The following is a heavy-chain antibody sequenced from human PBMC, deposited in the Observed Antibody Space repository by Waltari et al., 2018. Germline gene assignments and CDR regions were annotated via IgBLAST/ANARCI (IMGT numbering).Heavy chain of an antibody. V-gene: IGHV3-21*02. J-gene: IGHJ6*02. CDR2: VSSGASHT. Sequence: EVQLVESGGDLVKPGGSLRLSCVGSEFTFRAYAMNWFRQGPGKGLEWLSSVSSGASHTDYADSVKGRFTISRDDAKNSVYLEMKRLRVDDTAVYYCARDSFGHGRQSSYHFGMDVWGQGTTVTVSS. D-gene: IGHD1-26*01. CDR1: EFTFRAYA. CDR3: ARDSFGHGRQSSYHFGMDV.